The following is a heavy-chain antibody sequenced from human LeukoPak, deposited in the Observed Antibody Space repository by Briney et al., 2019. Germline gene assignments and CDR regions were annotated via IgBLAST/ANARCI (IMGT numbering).Heavy chain of an antibody. CDR1: GGSISSYY. Sequence: SETLSLTCTVSGGSISSYYWSWIRQPPGKGLEWIGYIYYSGSTNYNPSLKSRVTISVDTSKNQFSLKLSSVTAADTAVYYCARQPVGIAAAGTVLWFDPWGQGTLVTVSS. CDR3: ARQPVGIAAAGTVLWFDP. J-gene: IGHJ5*02. D-gene: IGHD6-13*01. CDR2: IYYSGST. V-gene: IGHV4-59*08.